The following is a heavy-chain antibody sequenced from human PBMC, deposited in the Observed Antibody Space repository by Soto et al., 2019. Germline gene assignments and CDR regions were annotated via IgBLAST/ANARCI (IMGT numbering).Heavy chain of an antibody. CDR3: ARSQRGRTAFTFDY. Sequence: SSETLSLTCAVSGDSVSNENYYWSWIRQPPGKGLEWIGYIYYSGTTNYNSYLKSRLTLSVDMSKNQFSLKLTSVTAADTAVYFCARSQRGRTAFTFDYWGQGALVTVLL. D-gene: IGHD3-16*01. V-gene: IGHV4-61*01. CDR1: GDSVSNENYY. J-gene: IGHJ4*02. CDR2: IYYSGTT.